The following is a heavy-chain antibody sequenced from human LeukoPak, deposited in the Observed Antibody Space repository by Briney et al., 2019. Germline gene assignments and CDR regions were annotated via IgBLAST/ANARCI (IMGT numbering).Heavy chain of an antibody. J-gene: IGHJ6*03. CDR1: GGSISSYY. V-gene: IGHV4-59*01. CDR3: AGATEFYYYYYYMDV. CDR2: IYYSGST. Sequence: SETLSLTCTVSGGSISSYYWSWIRQPPGKGLEWIGYIYYSGSTNYNPSLKSRVTISVDTSKNQFSLKLSSVTAADTAVYYCAGATEFYYYYYYMDVWGKGTTVTVSS. D-gene: IGHD2-21*02.